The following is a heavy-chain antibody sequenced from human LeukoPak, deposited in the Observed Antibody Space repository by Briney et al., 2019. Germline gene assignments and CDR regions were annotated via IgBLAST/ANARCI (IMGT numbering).Heavy chain of an antibody. CDR1: GGSISSSSYY. J-gene: IGHJ5*02. Sequence: NPSETLSLTCTVSGGSISSSSYYWGWIRQPPGKGLEWIGSIYYSGSTYYNPSLKSRVTIPVDTSKNQFSLKLSSVTAADTAVYYCARGARYQLLLHWFDPWGQGTLVTVSS. D-gene: IGHD2-2*01. V-gene: IGHV4-39*01. CDR2: IYYSGST. CDR3: ARGARYQLLLHWFDP.